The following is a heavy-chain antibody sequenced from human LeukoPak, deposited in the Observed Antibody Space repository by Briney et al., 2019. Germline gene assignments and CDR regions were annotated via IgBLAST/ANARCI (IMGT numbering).Heavy chain of an antibody. D-gene: IGHD3-10*01. V-gene: IGHV1-58*02. Sequence: SVKVSCKASGFTFTSSAMQWVRQACGQRLEWIGWIVVGSGNTNYAQKFQERVTITRDMSTSTAYMELSSPRSEDTAVYYCAASLWFGELPNDYYYYGMDVWGQGTTVTVSS. CDR3: AASLWFGELPNDYYYYGMDV. J-gene: IGHJ6*02. CDR1: GFTFTSSA. CDR2: IVVGSGNT.